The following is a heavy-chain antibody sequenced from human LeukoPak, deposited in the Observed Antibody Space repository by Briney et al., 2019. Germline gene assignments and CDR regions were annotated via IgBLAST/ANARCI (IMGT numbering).Heavy chain of an antibody. J-gene: IGHJ4*02. D-gene: IGHD3-10*01. Sequence: PGGSLRLSCAASGFTFSSYAMHRVRQAPGKGLEWVAVISYDGSNKYYADSVKGRFTISRDNSKNTLYLQMNSLRAEDTAVYYCARELSGSGSLSFDYWGQGTLVTVSS. V-gene: IGHV3-30*04. CDR3: ARELSGSGSLSFDY. CDR1: GFTFSSYA. CDR2: ISYDGSNK.